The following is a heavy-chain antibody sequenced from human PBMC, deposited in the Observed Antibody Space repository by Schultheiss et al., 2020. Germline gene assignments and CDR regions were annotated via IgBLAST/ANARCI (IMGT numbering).Heavy chain of an antibody. Sequence: SETLSLTCTVSGGSISSGGYYWSWIRQLPGKGLEWIGFIYYSGSTYYNPSLKGRVTISVDTSKNQFSLKLSSVTAADTAVYYCARDRASYSSSWYGGWFDPWGQGTLVTVSS. CDR3: ARDRASYSSSWYGGWFDP. CDR1: GGSISSGGYY. D-gene: IGHD6-13*01. V-gene: IGHV4-31*03. CDR2: IYYSGST. J-gene: IGHJ5*02.